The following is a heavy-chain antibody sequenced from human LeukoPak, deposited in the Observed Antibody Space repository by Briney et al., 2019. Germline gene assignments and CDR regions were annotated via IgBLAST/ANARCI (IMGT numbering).Heavy chain of an antibody. CDR1: GFTFNNYW. V-gene: IGHV3-7*03. Sequence: GGSLRLSCAASGFTFNNYWMNWVRQAPGKGLEWVANIKQDGSEKNYVDSMRGRFTISRDNAKNSLHLQVDSLRVEDTAIYYCAKGSAGGRPYYFDYWGQGTLVPVSS. D-gene: IGHD6-13*01. CDR3: AKGSAGGRPYYFDY. CDR2: IKQDGSEK. J-gene: IGHJ4*02.